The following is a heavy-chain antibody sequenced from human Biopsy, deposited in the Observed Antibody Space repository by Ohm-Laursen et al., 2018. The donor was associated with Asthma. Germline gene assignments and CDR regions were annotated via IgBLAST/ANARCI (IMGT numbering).Heavy chain of an antibody. J-gene: IGHJ4*02. CDR1: AGSFTIYV. Sequence: SVTPSCQSLAGSFTIYVIGWARHPPGHWLEWMVWINSDFGTTIYPQKFQDRVTITADDSTSTVYMELSSMRSEDTAVYYCARKAGSCISRACYSLDFWGQGTLVTVSS. D-gene: IGHD2-15*01. CDR3: ARKAGSCISRACYSLDF. V-gene: IGHV1-69*13. CDR2: INSDFGTT.